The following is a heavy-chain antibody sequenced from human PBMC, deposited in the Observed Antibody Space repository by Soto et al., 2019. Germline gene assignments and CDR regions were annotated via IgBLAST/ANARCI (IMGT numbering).Heavy chain of an antibody. V-gene: IGHV1-58*01. CDR2: IVVGSGNT. J-gene: IGHJ4*02. Sequence: SVKVSCKASGFTFTSSAVQWVRQARGQRLEWIGWIVVGSGNTNYAQKFQERVTITRDMSTSTAYMELSSLGSEDTAVYYCAAAERFYDFWTLDYWGQGTLVTVSS. D-gene: IGHD3-3*01. CDR1: GFTFTSSA. CDR3: AAAERFYDFWTLDY.